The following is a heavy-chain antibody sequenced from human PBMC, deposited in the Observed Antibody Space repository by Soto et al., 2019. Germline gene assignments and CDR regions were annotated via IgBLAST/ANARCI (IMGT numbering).Heavy chain of an antibody. D-gene: IGHD2-2*01. J-gene: IGHJ4*02. CDR2: ISGSGGST. CDR1: GFTFSSYA. Sequence: GGALRLSCAASGFTFSSYAMSWVRQAPGKGLEWGSAISGSGGSTYYADAVKGRVTISRDNSKNTLYLPMNSLSAEDTAVYYCAKAQDSVVVPAASDYWGQGTLVTVSS. V-gene: IGHV3-23*01. CDR3: AKAQDSVVVPAASDY.